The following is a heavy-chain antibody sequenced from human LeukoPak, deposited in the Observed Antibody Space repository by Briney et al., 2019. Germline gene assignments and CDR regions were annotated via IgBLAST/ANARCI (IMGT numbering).Heavy chain of an antibody. CDR3: ASGGYSGYDWDLYYFDY. D-gene: IGHD5-12*01. CDR2: IIPIFGTA. V-gene: IGHV1-69*13. J-gene: IGHJ4*02. CDR1: GGTFSSYA. Sequence: SVKVSCEAPGGTFSSYAISWVRQAPGQGLEWMGGIIPIFGTANYAQKFQGRVTITADESTSTAYMELSSLRSEDTAVYYCASGGYSGYDWDLYYFDYWGQGTLVTVSS.